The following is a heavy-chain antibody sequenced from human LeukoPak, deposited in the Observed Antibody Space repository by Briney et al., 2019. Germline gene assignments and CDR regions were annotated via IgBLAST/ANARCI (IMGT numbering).Heavy chain of an antibody. CDR2: ISSSSSYI. CDR3: AKGNYYDSSGYLYYFDY. D-gene: IGHD3-22*01. V-gene: IGHV3-21*01. Sequence: GGSLRLSCAASGFTFSSYSMNWVRQAPGKGLEWVSSISSSSSYIYYADSVKGRFTISRDNAKNSLYLQMNSLRAEDTAVYYCAKGNYYDSSGYLYYFDYWGQGTLVTVSS. J-gene: IGHJ4*02. CDR1: GFTFSSYS.